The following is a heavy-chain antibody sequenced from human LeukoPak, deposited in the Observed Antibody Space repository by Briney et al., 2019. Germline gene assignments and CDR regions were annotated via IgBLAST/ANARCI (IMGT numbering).Heavy chain of an antibody. CDR2: IYYSGST. Sequence: PSETLSLTCTVSGGSISSSSYYWGWIRQPPGKGLEWIGSIYYSGSTYYNPSLKSRVTISVDTSKNQFSLKLSSVTAADTAVYYCARPASGSYFGYYYYYMDVWGKGTTVTVSS. D-gene: IGHD1-26*01. CDR1: GGSISSSSYY. V-gene: IGHV4-39*07. J-gene: IGHJ6*03. CDR3: ARPASGSYFGYYYYYMDV.